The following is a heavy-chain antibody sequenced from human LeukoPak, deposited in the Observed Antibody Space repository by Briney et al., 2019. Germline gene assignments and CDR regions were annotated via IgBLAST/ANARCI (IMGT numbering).Heavy chain of an antibody. CDR1: GFTVSSNY. V-gene: IGHV4-59*08. CDR3: ARLKLGAYFDL. J-gene: IGHJ2*01. Sequence: GSLRLSCAASGFTVSSNYMNWVRQSPGKGLEWVGYVYNSGDTGKNPSLKSRVTILLDTSKNQCSLKLTSVSAADTAVYYCARLKLGAYFDLWGRGTLVTVSS. D-gene: IGHD3-16*01. CDR2: VYNSGDT.